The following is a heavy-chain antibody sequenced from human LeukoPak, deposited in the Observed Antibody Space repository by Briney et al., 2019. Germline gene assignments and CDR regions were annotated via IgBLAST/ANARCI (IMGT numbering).Heavy chain of an antibody. Sequence: ASVKVSCKASGYTFTSYGISWVRQAPGQGLEWMGWISAYNGNTNYAQKLQGRVTMTTDTSTSTAYMELRSLRSDDTAVYYCARYDYYDSSGYPEGWFDPWGQGTLVTVSS. CDR1: GYTFTSYG. V-gene: IGHV1-18*01. D-gene: IGHD3-22*01. CDR2: ISAYNGNT. J-gene: IGHJ5*02. CDR3: ARYDYYDSSGYPEGWFDP.